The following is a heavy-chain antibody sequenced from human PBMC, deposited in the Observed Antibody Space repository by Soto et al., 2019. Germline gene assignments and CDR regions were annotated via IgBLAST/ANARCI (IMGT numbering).Heavy chain of an antibody. Sequence: GESLKISCKGSGYSFTSYWIGWVRQMPGKVLEWMGIIYPGDSDTRYSPSFQGQGTISADKAISTAYLQWSSLKASDTAMYYCARQGCGPWGVGWFDPWGQGXLVTVYS. CDR2: IYPGDSDT. V-gene: IGHV5-51*01. J-gene: IGHJ5*02. CDR1: GYSFTSYW. D-gene: IGHD2-21*01. CDR3: ARQGCGPWGVGWFDP.